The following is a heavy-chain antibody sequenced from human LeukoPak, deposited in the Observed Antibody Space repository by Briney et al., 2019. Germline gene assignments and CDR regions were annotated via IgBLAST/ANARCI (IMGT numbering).Heavy chain of an antibody. Sequence: GASVKVSCKASGYTLTGYYMHWVRQAPGQGLEWMGWINTNSGGTNYAQQFQGWVTMTRDTSISTAYMELSRLRSDDTAVYSCAKEGAVATTTLYFDYWGQGTLVTVSS. D-gene: IGHD1-26*01. CDR3: AKEGAVATTTLYFDY. V-gene: IGHV1-2*04. J-gene: IGHJ4*02. CDR2: INTNSGGT. CDR1: GYTLTGYY.